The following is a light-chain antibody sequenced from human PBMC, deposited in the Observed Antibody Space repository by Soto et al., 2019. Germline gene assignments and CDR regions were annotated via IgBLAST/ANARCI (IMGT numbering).Light chain of an antibody. J-gene: IGLJ2*01. CDR2: DVS. CDR1: SSDVGGYNY. V-gene: IGLV2-14*01. Sequence: QSALTQPASVSGSPGQSITISCTGTSSDVGGYNYVSWYQQHPGKAPKLMIYDVSNRPSGVSNRVAGSKSGNTASLTISGLQAEDEAAYYCSSYTSSSTLVFGGGTKLTVL. CDR3: SSYTSSSTLV.